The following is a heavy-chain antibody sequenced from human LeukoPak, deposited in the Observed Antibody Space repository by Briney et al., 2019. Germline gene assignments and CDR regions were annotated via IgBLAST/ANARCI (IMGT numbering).Heavy chain of an antibody. V-gene: IGHV3-9*01. CDR1: GFTFDDYA. D-gene: IGHD1-26*01. Sequence: GGSLRLSCAASGFTFDDYAMHWVRQAPGKGLEWVSGISWNSGSIGYADSVKGRFTISRDNAKNSLYLQMNSLRAEDTAVYYCAKDRWELLQAFDYWGQGTRVTVSS. CDR3: AKDRWELLQAFDY. J-gene: IGHJ4*02. CDR2: ISWNSGSI.